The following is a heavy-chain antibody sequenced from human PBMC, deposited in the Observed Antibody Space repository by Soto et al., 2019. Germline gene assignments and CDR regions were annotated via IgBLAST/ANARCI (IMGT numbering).Heavy chain of an antibody. CDR2: ISYDGSNK. CDR3: AKPARDAIVGAAYYFDY. J-gene: IGHJ4*02. Sequence: GGSLRLSCAASGFTFSSYGMHWVRQAPGKGLEWVAVISYDGSNKYYADSVKGRFTISRDNSKNTLYLQMNSLRAEDTAVYYCAKPARDAIVGAAYYFDYWGQGTLVTVSS. CDR1: GFTFSSYG. D-gene: IGHD1-26*01. V-gene: IGHV3-30*18.